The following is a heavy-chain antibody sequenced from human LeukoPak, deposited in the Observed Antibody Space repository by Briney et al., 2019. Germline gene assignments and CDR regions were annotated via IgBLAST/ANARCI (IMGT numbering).Heavy chain of an antibody. D-gene: IGHD1-1*01. CDR1: GGSMRNYY. J-gene: IGHJ4*02. V-gene: IGHV4-59*01. CDR3: ARAHYNWNDAWFDY. Sequence: SETLSLTCAVSGGSMRNYYWSWIRQPPGKGLEWIGYTYDSGSSSYNPSLRSRVSISIDTSKNQFSLNLSSVTAADTAVYYCARAHYNWNDAWFDYWGQGTLVTVSS. CDR2: TYDSGSS.